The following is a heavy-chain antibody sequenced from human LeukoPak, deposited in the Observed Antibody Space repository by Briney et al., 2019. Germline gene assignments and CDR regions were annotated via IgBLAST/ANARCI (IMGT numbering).Heavy chain of an antibody. Sequence: GASVKVSCKASGYTFTSYDINWVRQATGQGLEWMGWMNPNSGNTGYAQKFQGRVTMTRNTSISTAYMELSSLRSEDTAMYYCARVPPLRYFDSSYYFDYWGQGTLVTVSS. CDR2: MNPNSGNT. J-gene: IGHJ4*02. D-gene: IGHD3-9*01. V-gene: IGHV1-8*01. CDR3: ARVPPLRYFDSSYYFDY. CDR1: GYTFTSYD.